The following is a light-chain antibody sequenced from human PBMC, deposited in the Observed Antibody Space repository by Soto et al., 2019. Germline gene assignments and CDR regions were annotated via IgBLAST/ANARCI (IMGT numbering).Light chain of an antibody. V-gene: IGKV3-11*01. Sequence: EIVLTQSPATLSLSPGERATLSCRASQSVATSLAWYQQKPGQAPRLLIYDASNRATGIPARFSGSGSGTDCTLTITSLEPEDFAVYYCQYRSHWPMFTFGPGTKVEI. CDR2: DAS. CDR3: QYRSHWPMFT. CDR1: QSVATS. J-gene: IGKJ3*01.